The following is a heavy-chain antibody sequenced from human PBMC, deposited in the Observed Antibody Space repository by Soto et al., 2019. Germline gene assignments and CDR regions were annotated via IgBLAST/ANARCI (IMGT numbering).Heavy chain of an antibody. D-gene: IGHD7-27*01. V-gene: IGHV4-30-4*01. Sequence: SETLSLTCSVSGDSISNLDYFWAWIRQPPGQALEYIGYIYKSATTYYNPSSESRVAISVDTSKSQFSLNVTSVTAADTAVYFCARGRYCLTGRCFPNWFDSWGQGALVT. J-gene: IGHJ5*01. CDR1: GDSISNLDYF. CDR2: IYKSATT. CDR3: ARGRYCLTGRCFPNWFDS.